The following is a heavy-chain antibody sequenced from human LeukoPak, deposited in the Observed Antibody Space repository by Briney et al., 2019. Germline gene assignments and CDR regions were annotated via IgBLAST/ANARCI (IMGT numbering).Heavy chain of an antibody. Sequence: PGGSLRLSCAASGFTFSSYSMNWVRQAPGKGLEWVSYISSSGSTIYYAGSVKGRFTISRDNSKNTLYLQVNSLRAEDTAVYYCAKGSGTHFVHDFWGQGTLVTVSS. CDR1: GFTFSSYS. CDR2: ISSSGSTI. V-gene: IGHV3-48*01. D-gene: IGHD1-26*01. J-gene: IGHJ4*02. CDR3: AKGSGTHFVHDF.